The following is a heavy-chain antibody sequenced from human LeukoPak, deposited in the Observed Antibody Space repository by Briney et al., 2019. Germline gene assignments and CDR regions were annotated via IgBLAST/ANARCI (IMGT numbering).Heavy chain of an antibody. D-gene: IGHD3-10*01. V-gene: IGHV3-66*01. Sequence: GGSLRLSCAASGFTVSSNYMSWVRQAPGKGLEWVSVIYSGGSTYYADSVKGRFTISRDNSKNTLYLQMNSLRAEDTAVYYCAKGPPQYYYGSGSPYYFDYWGQGTLVTVSS. CDR1: GFTVSSNY. CDR2: IYSGGST. J-gene: IGHJ4*02. CDR3: AKGPPQYYYGSGSPYYFDY.